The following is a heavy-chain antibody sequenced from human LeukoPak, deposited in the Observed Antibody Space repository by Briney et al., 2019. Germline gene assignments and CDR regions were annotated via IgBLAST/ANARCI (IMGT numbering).Heavy chain of an antibody. CDR1: GGSISSSSYY. CDR2: IYYSGST. V-gene: IGHV4-39*07. CDR3: ARSGMDWAFDY. D-gene: IGHD3/OR15-3a*01. J-gene: IGHJ4*02. Sequence: SETLSLTCTVSGGSISSSSYYWGWIRQPPGKGLEWIGSIYYSGSTYYNPSLKSRVTISVDTSKNQFSLKVSSVTAADTAVYYCARSGMDWAFDYWGQGTLVTVSS.